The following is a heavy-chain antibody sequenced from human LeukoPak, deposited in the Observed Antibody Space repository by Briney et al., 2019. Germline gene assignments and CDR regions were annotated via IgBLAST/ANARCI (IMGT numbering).Heavy chain of an antibody. D-gene: IGHD6-19*01. CDR3: AKASPRLNTAVAGTYDY. J-gene: IGHJ4*02. Sequence: SVKVSCKASGYTFTSYDINWVRQATGQGLEWMGWMNPNSGNTGYAQKFQGRVTITRNTSISTAYMELSSLRSEDTAVYYCAKASPRLNTAVAGTYDYWGQGTLVTVSS. V-gene: IGHV1-8*03. CDR2: MNPNSGNT. CDR1: GYTFTSYD.